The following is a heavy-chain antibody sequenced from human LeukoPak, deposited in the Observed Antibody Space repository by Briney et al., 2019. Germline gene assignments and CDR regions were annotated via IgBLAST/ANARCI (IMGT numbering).Heavy chain of an antibody. D-gene: IGHD3-3*01. Sequence: SETLSLTCTVSGGSISYHYWSWIRQPPGKGLEWIGDIYTSGSTNYNPSLKSRVTMSVDASKNQFSLKLSSVTAADTAVYYCARDRYYDFWSGYLNWYFDLWGRGTLVTVSS. J-gene: IGHJ2*01. CDR2: IYTSGST. CDR3: ARDRYYDFWSGYLNWYFDL. CDR1: GGSISYHY. V-gene: IGHV4-4*07.